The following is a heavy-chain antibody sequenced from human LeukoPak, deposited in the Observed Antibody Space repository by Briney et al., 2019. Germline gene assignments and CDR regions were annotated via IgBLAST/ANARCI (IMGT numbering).Heavy chain of an antibody. J-gene: IGHJ5*02. D-gene: IGHD2-2*01. CDR3: ARDLGYCSTTNCSPWFAP. V-gene: IGHV4-59*08. CDR1: GGSISSYY. Sequence: SETLSLTCTVSGGSISSYYWSWTRQPPGKGLEWIGYIYYSGNTNYNPSLKSRVTISLDTSKNQFSLKLNSVTAADTAVYYCARDLGYCSTTNCSPWFAPWGKGTVVTVSS. CDR2: IYYSGNT.